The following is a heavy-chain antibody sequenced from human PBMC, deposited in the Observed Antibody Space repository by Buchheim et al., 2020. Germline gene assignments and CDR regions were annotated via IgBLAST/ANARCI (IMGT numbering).Heavy chain of an antibody. CDR2: INHSGST. D-gene: IGHD2-2*01. CDR1: GGSFSDYY. Sequence: QVQLQQWGAGLLKPSETLSLTCAVYGGSFSDYYWSWIRQHPGKGLEWIGEINHSGSTNYNPSLKSRVTITVDTSKNKLSLGLSSVTAADTAVYYCARSRVVPAAMRAYSYYGMDVWGQGTT. V-gene: IGHV4-34*01. J-gene: IGHJ6*02. CDR3: ARSRVVPAAMRAYSYYGMDV.